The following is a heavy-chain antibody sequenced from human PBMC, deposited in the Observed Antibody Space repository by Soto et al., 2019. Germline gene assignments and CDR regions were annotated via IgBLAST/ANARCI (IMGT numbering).Heavy chain of an antibody. V-gene: IGHV3-30-3*01. CDR2: ISYDGSNK. CDR1: GFTFSSYA. J-gene: IGHJ6*02. Sequence: QVQLVESGGGVVQPGRSLRLSCAASGFTFSSYAMHWVRQAPGKGLEWVAVISYDGSNKYYADSVKGRFTISRDNSKNTLYLQMNSLRAEDTAVYYCARDMVRGVSLYYGMDVWGQGTTVTVSS. D-gene: IGHD3-10*01. CDR3: ARDMVRGVSLYYGMDV.